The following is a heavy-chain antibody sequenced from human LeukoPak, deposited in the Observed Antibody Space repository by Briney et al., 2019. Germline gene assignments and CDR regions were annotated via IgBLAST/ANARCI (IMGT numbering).Heavy chain of an antibody. CDR1: GYTFTSYG. J-gene: IGHJ4*02. Sequence: ASVKVSCKASGYTFTSYGISWVRQAPGQGLEWMGWISAYNGNTNYAQKLQGRVTMTTDTSTSTAYMELRSLRSDDTAVYYCARDIVTTIFGVVTIFDYWGQGTLVTVPS. D-gene: IGHD3-3*01. CDR3: ARDIVTTIFGVVTIFDY. CDR2: ISAYNGNT. V-gene: IGHV1-18*01.